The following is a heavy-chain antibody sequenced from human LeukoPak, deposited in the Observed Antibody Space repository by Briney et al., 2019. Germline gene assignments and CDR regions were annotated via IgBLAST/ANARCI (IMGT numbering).Heavy chain of an antibody. V-gene: IGHV1-69*01. CDR2: IIPSFGTA. D-gene: IGHD2-15*01. CDR1: GGTFSNYA. J-gene: IGHJ5*02. Sequence: GASVKVSCKASGGTFSNYAISWMRQAPGQGPEWMGGIIPSFGTANYAQKFEGRANITADESTNIAYMELRSLRSEDAAVYYCAKGGYCSGGTCYIRGFDPWGQGTLVTVSS. CDR3: AKGGYCSGGTCYIRGFDP.